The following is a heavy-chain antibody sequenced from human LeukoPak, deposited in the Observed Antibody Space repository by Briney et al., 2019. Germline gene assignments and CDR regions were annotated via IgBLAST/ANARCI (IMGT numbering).Heavy chain of an antibody. V-gene: IGHV1-18*01. CDR2: ISAYNGNT. D-gene: IGHD3-9*01. Sequence: ASVKVSCKASGYTFTSYGISWVRQAPGQGLEWMGWISAYNGNTNYAHKLQGRVTMTTDTSTSTAYMELRSLRSDDTAVYYCARASELRYFDWLYPKPPFDYWGQGTLVTVSS. J-gene: IGHJ4*02. CDR3: ARASELRYFDWLYPKPPFDY. CDR1: GYTFTSYG.